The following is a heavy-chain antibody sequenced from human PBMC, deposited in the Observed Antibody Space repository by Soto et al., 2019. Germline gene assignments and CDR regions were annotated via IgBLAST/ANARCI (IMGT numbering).Heavy chain of an antibody. J-gene: IGHJ5*02. CDR3: AKDRTDPRTDCSSTSCLGWFDP. CDR1: GFTLRNYA. Sequence: DVQLLESGGGLVQPGVSLRLSWAASGFTLRNYAMAWVRQAPGKGLEWVSTIGGGGDSTYYADSVKGRFTISRDNSKNTLYLQMNSHRAEDTAVYYCAKDRTDPRTDCSSTSCLGWFDPWGQGTLVTVSA. D-gene: IGHD2-2*01. V-gene: IGHV3-23*01. CDR2: IGGGGDST.